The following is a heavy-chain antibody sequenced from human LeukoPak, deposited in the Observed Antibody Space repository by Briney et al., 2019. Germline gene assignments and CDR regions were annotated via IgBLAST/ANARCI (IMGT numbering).Heavy chain of an antibody. V-gene: IGHV4-61*08. D-gene: IGHD3-22*01. Sequence: SETLSLTCTVSGGSISSGDYYWSWIRQPPGKGLEWIGYIYYSGSTNYNPSLKSRVTISVDTSKNQFSLKLSSVTAADTAVYYCARVFKETNYYDSSGSRVDAFDIWGQGTMVTVSS. J-gene: IGHJ3*02. CDR1: GGSISSGDYY. CDR2: IYYSGST. CDR3: ARVFKETNYYDSSGSRVDAFDI.